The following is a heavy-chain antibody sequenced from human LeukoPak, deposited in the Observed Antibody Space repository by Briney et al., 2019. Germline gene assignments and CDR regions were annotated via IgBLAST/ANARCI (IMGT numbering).Heavy chain of an antibody. CDR2: FTASGGRT. CDR1: GFTFSNYA. Sequence: GGSLRLSCAASGFTFSNYAMTWVRQAPGKGLEWVSSFTASGGRTHYADSVKGRFTISRDNSKNTLYLQLNSLSAADTALYFCAKGLSDPNLVLDSWGQGTLVTVSS. CDR3: AKGLSDPNLVLDS. D-gene: IGHD2-8*02. J-gene: IGHJ4*02. V-gene: IGHV3-23*01.